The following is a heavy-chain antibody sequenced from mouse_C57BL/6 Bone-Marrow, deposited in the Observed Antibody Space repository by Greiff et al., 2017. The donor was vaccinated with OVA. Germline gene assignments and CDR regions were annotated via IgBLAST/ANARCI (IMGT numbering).Heavy chain of an antibody. CDR2: IDPSDSYT. CDR3: ARGGYGNYPAWFAY. V-gene: IGHV1-69*01. Sequence: QVQLQQPGAELVMPGASVKLSCKASGYTFTSYWMHWVKQRPGQGLEWIGEIDPSDSYTNYNQKFKGQSTLTVDNSSSTADMQLRSLTSEDAEVYYCARGGYGNYPAWFAYWGQGTLVTVSA. CDR1: GYTFTSYW. D-gene: IGHD2-10*02. J-gene: IGHJ3*01.